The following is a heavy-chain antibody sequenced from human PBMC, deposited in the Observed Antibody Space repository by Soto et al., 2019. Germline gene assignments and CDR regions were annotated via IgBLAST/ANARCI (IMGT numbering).Heavy chain of an antibody. Sequence: AAVKVSCKASGYIFTGYYIHWVRQAPGQGLEWMGWINPNTRGTHSAQRFQGRVTMTRDTSISTAYMELSSLRSDDSAVYYCARDRYSGYNSQFDYWGQGTLVTVSS. CDR3: ARDRYSGYNSQFDY. CDR2: INPNTRGT. D-gene: IGHD5-12*01. CDR1: GYIFTGYY. V-gene: IGHV1-2*02. J-gene: IGHJ4*02.